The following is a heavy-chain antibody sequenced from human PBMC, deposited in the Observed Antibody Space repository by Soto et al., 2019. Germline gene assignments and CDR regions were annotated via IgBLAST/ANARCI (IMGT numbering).Heavy chain of an antibody. CDR1: GFTVSSNY. CDR3: ARGIMIFGVVIPTGYGMDV. Sequence: GSLRLSCAASGFTVSSNYMSWVRQAPGKGLEWVSVIYSGGSTYYADSVKGRFTISRDNSKNTLYLQMNSLRAEDTAVYYCARGIMIFGVVIPTGYGMDVWGQGTTVTVSS. CDR2: IYSGGST. D-gene: IGHD3-3*01. V-gene: IGHV3-53*01. J-gene: IGHJ6*02.